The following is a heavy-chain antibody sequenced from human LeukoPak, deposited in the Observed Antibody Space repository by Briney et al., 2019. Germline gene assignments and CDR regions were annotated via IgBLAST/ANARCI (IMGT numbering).Heavy chain of an antibody. J-gene: IGHJ3*02. CDR3: ARRINSAFDI. Sequence: PSETLSLTCNVSGDSISSSSYYWSWIRVPPGKGLEWIGSIYYAGSTYYNPSLKSRVTLSVDTSTNHFSLNIKSVTAADTAMYYCARRINSAFDIWGQGTMVTVSS. V-gene: IGHV4-39*02. CDR1: GDSISSSSYY. D-gene: IGHD4-23*01. CDR2: IYYAGST.